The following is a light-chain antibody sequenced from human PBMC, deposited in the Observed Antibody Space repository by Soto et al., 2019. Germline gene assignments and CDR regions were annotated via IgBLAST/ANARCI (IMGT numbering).Light chain of an antibody. CDR1: QSVSNNY. J-gene: IGKJ1*01. CDR3: QQYGSSGT. V-gene: IGKV3-20*01. Sequence: SVLTQSPGSLSLSPCERATLSCSASQSVSNNYLAWYQQKPGQAPRLLIYGASNRATGIPDRFSGSGSGTDFTLTISRLEPEDFAVYYCQQYGSSGTFGQGTKVDIK. CDR2: GAS.